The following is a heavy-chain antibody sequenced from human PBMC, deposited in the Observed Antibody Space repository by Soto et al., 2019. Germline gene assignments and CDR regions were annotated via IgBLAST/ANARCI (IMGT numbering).Heavy chain of an antibody. CDR3: ATVVEH. J-gene: IGHJ4*02. CDR1: GITFSGYW. CDR2: VDSDGSGT. D-gene: IGHD3-16*02. V-gene: IGHV3-74*01. Sequence: EVQLVESGGGSVQPGGSLRLSCVASGITFSGYWMHWVRQVPGKGLVWVARVDSDGSGTSYADSAKGRFTISRDNAKNTLYLQMNSLRVEDTAVYYCATVVEHWGQGIPVTVSS.